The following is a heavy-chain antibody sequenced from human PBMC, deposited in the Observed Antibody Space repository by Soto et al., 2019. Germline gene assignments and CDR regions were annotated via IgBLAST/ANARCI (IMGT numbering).Heavy chain of an antibody. CDR2: ILQTRNT. J-gene: IGHJ4*02. V-gene: IGHV4-38-2*02. CDR3: AREWTHSDCSSYFDY. D-gene: IGHD2-21*02. CDR1: GYSISGGYY. Sequence: PSETLSVTCAVSGYSISGGYYWGWIRQPPGKWLEWIWSILQTRNTCYNPSVKSRVTISLDTSKNQFSMKLTSVTVTESALYYCAREWTHSDCSSYFDYWGQGTLVIAS.